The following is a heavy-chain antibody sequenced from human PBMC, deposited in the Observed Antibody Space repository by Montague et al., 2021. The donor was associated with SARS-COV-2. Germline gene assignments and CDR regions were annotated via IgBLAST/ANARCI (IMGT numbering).Heavy chain of an antibody. V-gene: IGHV3-48*03. CDR3: ARGGTYYDFWSGFYNYYYAMDV. CDR1: GFTFSSYE. D-gene: IGHD3-3*01. Sequence: SLRLSCAASGFTFSSYEMNWVRQAPGKGLEWVSYISSSGSTIYYADSVKGRFTISRDNAKNSLYLQTNSLRAEDTAVYYCARGGTYYDFWSGFYNYYYAMDVWGQGTTVTVSS. J-gene: IGHJ6*02. CDR2: ISSSGSTI.